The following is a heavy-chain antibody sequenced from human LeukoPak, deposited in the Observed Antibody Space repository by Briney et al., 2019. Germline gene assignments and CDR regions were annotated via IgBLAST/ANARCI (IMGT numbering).Heavy chain of an antibody. CDR1: GFTFSSYE. V-gene: IGHV3-48*03. CDR3: ARGIRGYSYGRHWAGGYYMDV. CDR2: ISSSGSTI. Sequence: PGGSLRLSCAASGFTFSSYEMNWVRQAPGKGLEWVSYISSSGSTIYYADSVKGRFTISRDNAKNSLYLQMNSLRAEDTAVYYCARGIRGYSYGRHWAGGYYMDVWGKGTTVTISS. J-gene: IGHJ6*03. D-gene: IGHD5-18*01.